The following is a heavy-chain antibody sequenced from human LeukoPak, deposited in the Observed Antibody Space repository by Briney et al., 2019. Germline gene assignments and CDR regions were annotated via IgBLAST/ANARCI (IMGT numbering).Heavy chain of an antibody. CDR3: VRGGYSSGWSNMDV. Sequence: GGSLRLSCAASGFTFSTYWMHWVRQAPGKGLVWVSRINSDGSNTNYADSVTGRFTISRDNAKNTLYLQMNSLRAEDTAVYYCVRGGYSSGWSNMDVWGQGTTVTVSS. J-gene: IGHJ6*02. V-gene: IGHV3-74*01. CDR2: INSDGSNT. D-gene: IGHD6-19*01. CDR1: GFTFSTYW.